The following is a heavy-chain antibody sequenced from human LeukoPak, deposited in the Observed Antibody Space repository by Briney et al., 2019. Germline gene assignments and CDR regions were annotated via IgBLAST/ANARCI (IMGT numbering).Heavy chain of an antibody. Sequence: ASVKVSCKASGYTFTSYDINWVRQAPGQGLEWMGWISAYNGNTNYAQKLQGRVTMTTDTSTSTAYMELRSLRSDDTAVYYCARVRQYSSGWYSRGYFDYWGQGTLVTVSS. V-gene: IGHV1-18*01. J-gene: IGHJ4*02. CDR3: ARVRQYSSGWYSRGYFDY. CDR2: ISAYNGNT. CDR1: GYTFTSYD. D-gene: IGHD6-19*01.